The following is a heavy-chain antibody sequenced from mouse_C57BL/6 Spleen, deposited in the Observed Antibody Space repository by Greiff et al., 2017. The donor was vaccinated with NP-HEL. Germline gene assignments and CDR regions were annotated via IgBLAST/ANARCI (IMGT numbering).Heavy chain of an antibody. Sequence: EVNVVESGGGLVKPGGSLKLSCAASGFTFSDYGMHWVRQAPEKGLEWVAYISSGSSTIYYADTVKGRFTISRDNAKNTLFLQMTSLRSEDTAMYYCARRITTVVAKAMDYWGQGTSVTVSS. D-gene: IGHD1-1*01. CDR1: GFTFSDYG. CDR2: ISSGSSTI. V-gene: IGHV5-17*01. J-gene: IGHJ4*01. CDR3: ARRITTVVAKAMDY.